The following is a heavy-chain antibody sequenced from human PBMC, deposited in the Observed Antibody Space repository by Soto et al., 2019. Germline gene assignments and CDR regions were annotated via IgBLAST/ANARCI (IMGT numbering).Heavy chain of an antibody. CDR2: ISWNSGSI. CDR3: AKAPGSYYYYYGMDV. V-gene: IGHV3-9*01. CDR1: GFTFDDYA. J-gene: IGHJ6*02. D-gene: IGHD2-15*01. Sequence: GGSLRLSCAASGFTFDDYAMHWVRQAPGKGLEWVSGISWNSGSIGYADSVKGRFTISRDNAKNSLYLQMNSLRAEDTALYSCAKAPGSYYYYYGMDVWGQGTTVTVSS.